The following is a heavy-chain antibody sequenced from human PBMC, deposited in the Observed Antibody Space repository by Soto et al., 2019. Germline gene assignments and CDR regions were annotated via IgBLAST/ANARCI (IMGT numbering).Heavy chain of an antibody. CDR3: ARTRVVATIIDNYYYCKAD. CDR1: GGSISSSIYY. J-gene: IGHJ6*02. CDR2: FYYSGST. V-gene: IGHV4-39*01. Sequence: PSETLSLTCTVSGGSISSSIYYWGWIRQPPGKGLEWIGNFYYSGSTYYNPSLKSRVTISVDTSKNQFSLKLSSVTAADTAVYYCARTRVVATIIDNYYYCKADWGQGTTVTVSS. D-gene: IGHD5-12*01.